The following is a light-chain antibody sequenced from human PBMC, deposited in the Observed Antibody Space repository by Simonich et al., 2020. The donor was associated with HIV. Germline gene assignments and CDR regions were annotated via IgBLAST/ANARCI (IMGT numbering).Light chain of an antibody. Sequence: DIVMTQSPDSLAVSLGERATINCKSSQSVLYSSNNKNYLAWYPQKPGQPPKLLIYWAATRESGVPDRFSASGSGTDFTRTISSLQAEDVAIYYCQQYYSTPPTFGQGTKVEIK. CDR1: QSVLYSSNNKNY. CDR3: QQYYSTPPT. V-gene: IGKV4-1*01. CDR2: WAA. J-gene: IGKJ1*01.